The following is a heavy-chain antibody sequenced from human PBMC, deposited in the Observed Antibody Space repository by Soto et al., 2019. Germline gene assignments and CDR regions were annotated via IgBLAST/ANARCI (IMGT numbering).Heavy chain of an antibody. D-gene: IGHD3-10*01. V-gene: IGHV3-23*01. J-gene: IGHJ3*02. Sequence: GGSLRLSCAASGFAFSSHPMSWVRQAPEKGLEWVAGISDGGDLTYNADSVRGRFTISRDNSRNTLYLQMNSLRAEDTAVYYCARRVIGSSRAFDIWGQGTMVTV. CDR2: ISDGGDLT. CDR1: GFAFSSHP. CDR3: ARRVIGSSRAFDI.